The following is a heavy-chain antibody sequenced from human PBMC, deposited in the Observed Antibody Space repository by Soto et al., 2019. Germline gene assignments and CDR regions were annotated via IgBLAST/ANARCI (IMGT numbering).Heavy chain of an antibody. Sequence: QVQLVEPGGGVVQPGRSLRLSCAASGFTFSSYGMHWVRQAPGKGLEWVAVIWYDGSNKYYADSVKGRFTISRDNSKNTLYLQMNSLRAEDTAVYYCARFPYYYDSSGYGDAFDIWGQGTMVTVSS. D-gene: IGHD3-22*01. CDR1: GFTFSSYG. J-gene: IGHJ3*02. CDR2: IWYDGSNK. V-gene: IGHV3-33*01. CDR3: ARFPYYYDSSGYGDAFDI.